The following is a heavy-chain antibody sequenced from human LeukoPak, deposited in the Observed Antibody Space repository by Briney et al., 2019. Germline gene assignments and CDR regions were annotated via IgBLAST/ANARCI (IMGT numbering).Heavy chain of an antibody. D-gene: IGHD6-19*01. V-gene: IGHV3-48*03. Sequence: GGSLRLSCAASGFTFSSYEMNWVRQAPGKGLEWVSYISSSGSTIYYADSVKGRFTISRDNAKNSLYPQMNNLRAEDTAVYYCARDRQWLVPFDYWGQGTLVTVSS. J-gene: IGHJ4*02. CDR3: ARDRQWLVPFDY. CDR2: ISSSGSTI. CDR1: GFTFSSYE.